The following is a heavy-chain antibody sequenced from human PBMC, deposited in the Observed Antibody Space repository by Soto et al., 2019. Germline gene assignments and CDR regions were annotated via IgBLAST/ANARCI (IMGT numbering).Heavy chain of an antibody. D-gene: IGHD3-10*01. Sequence: QVQLHQWGAGLLKPSETLSLTGAVYGEYFSGHYWSWNRQTPGKGLEWIGEINHDGNTNYNPSLKSRATISVDTSKNQFSLRLSSVTAADTAVYYCARVGAGNGTGSLDYWGQGNVVTVSS. CDR3: ARVGAGNGTGSLDY. CDR1: GEYFSGHY. J-gene: IGHJ4*02. V-gene: IGHV4-34*01. CDR2: INHDGNT.